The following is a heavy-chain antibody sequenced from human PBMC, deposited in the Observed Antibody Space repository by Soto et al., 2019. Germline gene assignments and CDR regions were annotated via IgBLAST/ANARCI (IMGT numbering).Heavy chain of an antibody. D-gene: IGHD2-15*01. CDR2: IYSDGST. CDR3: ARGFCSGGGCYPGGKWFDP. Sequence: EVQVEEAGEGVDQPGGSLRLSCAASGFTVSSNYMSWVRQAPGKGLEWVSVIYSDGSTYYADSVKGRFTISRDNSKNTLYLQMNSLRAEDTAVYYCARGFCSGGGCYPGGKWFDPWGQGTLVTVSS. V-gene: IGHV3-66*01. J-gene: IGHJ5*02. CDR1: GFTVSSNY.